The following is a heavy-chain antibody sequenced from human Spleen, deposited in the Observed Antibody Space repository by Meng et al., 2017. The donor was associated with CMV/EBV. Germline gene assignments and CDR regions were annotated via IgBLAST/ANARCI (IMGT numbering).Heavy chain of an antibody. D-gene: IGHD6-6*01. Sequence: FTFSIYSMNWVRQAPGKGLEWVSSISGSSSYIYYADSVKRRFTISRDNAKNSLYLQMNSLRAEDTAVYYCARDLGAARPGGENWFDPWGQGTLVTVSS. V-gene: IGHV3-21*04. CDR3: ARDLGAARPGGENWFDP. CDR2: ISGSSSYI. CDR1: FTFSIYS. J-gene: IGHJ5*02.